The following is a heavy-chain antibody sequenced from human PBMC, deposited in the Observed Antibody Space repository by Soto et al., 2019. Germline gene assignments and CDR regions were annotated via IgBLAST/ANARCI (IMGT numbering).Heavy chain of an antibody. CDR2: IWYDGSNK. J-gene: IGHJ6*04. CDR1: GFTFSSYG. V-gene: IGHV3-33*01. CDR3: ARDPAIPWARYYYYYGMDV. D-gene: IGHD2-21*01. Sequence: PGGSLRLSCAASGFTFSSYGMHWVRQAPGKGLEWVAVIWYDGSNKYYADSVKGRFTISRDNSKNTLYLQMNSLRAEDTAVYYCARDPAIPWARYYYYYGMDVWGKGTTVTVSS.